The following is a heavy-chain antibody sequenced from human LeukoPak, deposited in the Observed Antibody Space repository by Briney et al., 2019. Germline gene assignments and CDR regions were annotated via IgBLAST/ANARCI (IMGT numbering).Heavy chain of an antibody. CDR2: ISGSGGST. Sequence: GGSLRLSCAASGFTFSSYAMSWVRQAPGKGLEWVSAISGSGGSTYYADSVKGRFTISRDNAKNSLYLQMNSLRAEDTAVYYCAREASYYDFWSGYQDAFDIWGQGTMVTVSS. D-gene: IGHD3-3*01. J-gene: IGHJ3*02. V-gene: IGHV3-23*01. CDR1: GFTFSSYA. CDR3: AREASYYDFWSGYQDAFDI.